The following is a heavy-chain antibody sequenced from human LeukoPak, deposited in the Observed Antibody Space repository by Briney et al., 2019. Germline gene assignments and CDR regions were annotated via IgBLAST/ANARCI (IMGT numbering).Heavy chain of an antibody. V-gene: IGHV4-59*05. CDR1: GGSISSYY. CDR2: IYYSGST. D-gene: IGHD6-19*01. Sequence: TSETLSLTCTVSGGSISSYYWSWIRQPPGKGLEWIGSIYYSGSTYYNPSLKSRVTISVDTSKNQFSLKLSSVTAADTAVYYCASQWVVGYYFDYWGQGTLVTVSS. J-gene: IGHJ4*02. CDR3: ASQWVVGYYFDY.